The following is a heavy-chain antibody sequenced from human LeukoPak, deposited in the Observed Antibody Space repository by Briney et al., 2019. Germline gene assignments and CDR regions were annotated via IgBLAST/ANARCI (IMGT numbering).Heavy chain of an antibody. CDR3: ARGSSFDGYCSAGACDAGYYDS. J-gene: IGHJ4*02. Sequence: SETLSLTCAVYGESFSAYFWNWIRQAPGKPLEYIGEINHRGSSHYNPSLKTRVTLSVDTSKNQFSLRLTSVTAADTAVYFCARGSSFDGYCSAGACDAGYYDSWGQGTPVTVSS. CDR2: INHRGSS. D-gene: IGHD1-26*01. CDR1: GESFSAYF. V-gene: IGHV4-34*01.